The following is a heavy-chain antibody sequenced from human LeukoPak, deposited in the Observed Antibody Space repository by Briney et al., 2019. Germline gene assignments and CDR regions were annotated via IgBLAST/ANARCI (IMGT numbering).Heavy chain of an antibody. CDR1: GYTFTNYW. CDR2: IYPGDSDT. J-gene: IGHJ5*02. V-gene: IGHV5-51*01. CDR3: ARRHGDYGLGEFDP. D-gene: IGHD4-17*01. Sequence: GESLKISCKASGYTFTNYWIGWVRQMPGKGLEWMGIIYPGDSDTRYSPSFRGQVIISADRSIRTAYLQWTSLKASDTAMYYCARRHGDYGLGEFDPWGQGTLVTVSS.